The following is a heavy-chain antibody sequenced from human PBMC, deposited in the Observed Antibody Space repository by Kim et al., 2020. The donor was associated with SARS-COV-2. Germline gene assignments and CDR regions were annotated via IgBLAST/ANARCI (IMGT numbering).Heavy chain of an antibody. V-gene: IGHV3-33*01. CDR3: ARGIEGGFDY. CDR2: NTK. J-gene: IGHJ4*02. D-gene: IGHD2-21*01. Sequence: NTKSYGDSVKGRFTISKDNSRNSLYLQMSTLRPEDTAVYYCARGIEGGFDYWCQGTLVTVSS.